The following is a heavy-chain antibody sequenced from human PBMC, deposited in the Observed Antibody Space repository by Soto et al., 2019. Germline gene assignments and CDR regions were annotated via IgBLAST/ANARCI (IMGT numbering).Heavy chain of an antibody. CDR2: IGGSADVI. D-gene: IGHD2-21*01. J-gene: IGHJ4*02. Sequence: GGSLRLSCAASGFTFNNHFMSWVRQAPGKGLEWISAIGGSADVINYAGSVKGRFTISRDNSRNTLYLQMNSLRVEDTAVYYCARDRLVIRVTGGFDSWGQGALVTVSS. CDR3: ARDRLVIRVTGGFDS. CDR1: GFTFNNHF. V-gene: IGHV3-23*01.